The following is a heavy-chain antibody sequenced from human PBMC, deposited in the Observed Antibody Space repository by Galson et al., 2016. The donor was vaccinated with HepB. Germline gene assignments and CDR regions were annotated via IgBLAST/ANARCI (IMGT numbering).Heavy chain of an antibody. V-gene: IGHV3-15*01. CDR2: IKSKIDGGSI. CDR1: GFTFTNAW. CDR3: TTPTTGE. D-gene: IGHD3-16*01. Sequence: SLRLSCAASGFTFTNAWMSWVRQAPGKGLEWVGRIKSKIDGGSIEYAAVVKGRFTISRDDSKNTLYLHMTSLRTDDTAMYYCTTPTTGEWGQGTLVTVS. J-gene: IGHJ4*02.